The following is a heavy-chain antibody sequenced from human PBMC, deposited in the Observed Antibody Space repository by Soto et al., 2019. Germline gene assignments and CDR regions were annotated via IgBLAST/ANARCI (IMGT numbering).Heavy chain of an antibody. CDR3: AATRAPVPHNRYFDV. V-gene: IGHV3-23*01. D-gene: IGHD2-2*01. CDR2: IGSGSRGT. CDR1: GLAFSNFA. J-gene: IGHJ4*02. Sequence: PGGSLRLSCAASGLAFSNFAMSWVRQAPGKGLEWVSAIGSGSRGTHYAESVEDRFTISRDDSKNTLYLQLNSLTAADTAVYFCAATRAPVPHNRYFDVWGQGTPVTVSS.